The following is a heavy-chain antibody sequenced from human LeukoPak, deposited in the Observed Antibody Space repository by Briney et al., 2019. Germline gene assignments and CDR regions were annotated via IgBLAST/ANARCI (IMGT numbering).Heavy chain of an antibody. CDR3: ARLPEGNYAGY. CDR1: GGSISSSNW. CDR2: IYHSGST. Sequence: NPSGTLSLAGAVSGGSISSSNWWRWVRQPPGKGLEWIGEIYHSGSTNYNPSLKSRVTISVDKSENQFSLKLSSATAADTAVYYCARLPEGNYAGYWGQGTLVTVSS. J-gene: IGHJ4*02. V-gene: IGHV4-4*02.